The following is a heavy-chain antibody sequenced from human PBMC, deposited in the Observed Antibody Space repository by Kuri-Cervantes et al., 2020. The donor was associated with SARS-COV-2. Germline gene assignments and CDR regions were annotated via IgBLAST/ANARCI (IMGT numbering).Heavy chain of an antibody. Sequence: SETLSLTCAVSGSFIGYYWRWNRQPPGKGLAWIGEIIHTGGTDYNPSLKSRVTISVDTSKHQFSLKLRSVTAADTAVYYCAITGSQSRRHYFYSWGQGTLVTVSS. CDR1: GSFIGYY. CDR2: IIHTGGT. V-gene: IGHV4-34*12. J-gene: IGHJ4*02. D-gene: IGHD1-26*01. CDR3: AITGSQSRRHYFYS.